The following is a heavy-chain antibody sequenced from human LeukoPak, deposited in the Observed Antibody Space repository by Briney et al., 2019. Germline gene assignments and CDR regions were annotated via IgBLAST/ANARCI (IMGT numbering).Heavy chain of an antibody. CDR1: GFTFSSYA. CDR3: ARGAVAPGY. V-gene: IGHV3-48*01. CDR2: ISSSSSTI. D-gene: IGHD6-19*01. Sequence: QPGGSLRLSCAASGFTFSSYAMSWVRQAPGKGLEWVSYISSSSSTIYYADSVKGRFTISRDNAKNSLYLQMNSLRAEDTAVYYCARGAVAPGYWGQGTLVTVSS. J-gene: IGHJ4*02.